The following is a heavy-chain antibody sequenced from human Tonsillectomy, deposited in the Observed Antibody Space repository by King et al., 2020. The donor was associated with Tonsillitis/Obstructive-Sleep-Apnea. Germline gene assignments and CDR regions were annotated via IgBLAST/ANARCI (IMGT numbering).Heavy chain of an antibody. D-gene: IGHD4/OR15-4a*01. CDR1: GASISSYF. V-gene: IGHV4-59*08. Sequence: QLQESGPGLVKPSETLSLTCTVSGASISSYFWSWIRQPPGKGLEWIGYIYFTGSTNFNPSLKSRLTMSVDTSKKQFSLKLSSVTAADTAVYYCARHCVYGGTYKPFDYWGQGTVVTVSS. CDR2: IYFTGST. J-gene: IGHJ4*02. CDR3: ARHCVYGGTYKPFDY.